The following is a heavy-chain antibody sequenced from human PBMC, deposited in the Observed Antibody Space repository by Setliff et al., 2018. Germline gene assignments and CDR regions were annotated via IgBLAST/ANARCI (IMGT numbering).Heavy chain of an antibody. CDR3: AKDRKNYYDTSGYPDAFDI. Sequence: LSLTCAASGGTFSDYYWTWIRQPPGKGLEWVAVIWHDGGNKYHADSVKGRFIVSRDNSKNTMYLQLRSLRADDTAIYYCAKDRKNYYDTSGYPDAFDIWGQGTTVTVSS. CDR2: IWHDGGNK. CDR1: GGTFSDYY. V-gene: IGHV3-33*06. J-gene: IGHJ3*02. D-gene: IGHD3-22*01.